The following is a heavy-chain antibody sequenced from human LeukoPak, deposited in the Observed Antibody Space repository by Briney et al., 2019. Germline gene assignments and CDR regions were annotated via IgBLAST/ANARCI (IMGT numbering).Heavy chain of an antibody. Sequence: ASVKVSCKASGYTFTSYGISWVRQAPGQGLEWMGWISAYNGNTNYAQKLQGRVTMTTDTSTSTAYTELRSLRSDDTAVYYCARKFGWHSSSSYDWFDPWGQGTLVTVSS. V-gene: IGHV1-18*01. J-gene: IGHJ5*02. CDR1: GYTFTSYG. D-gene: IGHD6-6*01. CDR2: ISAYNGNT. CDR3: ARKFGWHSSSSYDWFDP.